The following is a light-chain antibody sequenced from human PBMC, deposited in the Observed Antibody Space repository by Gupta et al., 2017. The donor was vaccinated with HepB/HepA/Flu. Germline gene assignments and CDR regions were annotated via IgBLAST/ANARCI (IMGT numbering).Light chain of an antibody. CDR3: PEVSGSSLT. Sequence: DIQMTQSPSTLSASVGDRVTITCRASQSISDWLAWYQQKPGKAPNLRIYRASTLESGVPSRFSGSGSGTEFTLTISSLQPDDFATYYCPEVSGSSLTFGQGTKVEIK. J-gene: IGKJ1*01. CDR2: RAS. CDR1: QSISDW. V-gene: IGKV1-5*03.